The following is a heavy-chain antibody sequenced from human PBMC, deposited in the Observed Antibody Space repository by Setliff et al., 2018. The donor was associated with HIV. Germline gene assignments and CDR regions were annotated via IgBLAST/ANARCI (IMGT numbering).Heavy chain of an antibody. Sequence: SETLSLTCALYGGSFSDYYWSWIRQPPGMGLEWIGEFNRGRRTNYNSSLKSRVTMSADESKNQFSLKLNSVTAADTAVYFCARRAVQDASITSSNWFDAWGHGTLVTVSS. J-gene: IGHJ5*01. CDR1: GGSFSDYY. V-gene: IGHV4-34*01. CDR3: ARRAVQDASITSSNWFDA. D-gene: IGHD2-2*01. CDR2: FNRGRRT.